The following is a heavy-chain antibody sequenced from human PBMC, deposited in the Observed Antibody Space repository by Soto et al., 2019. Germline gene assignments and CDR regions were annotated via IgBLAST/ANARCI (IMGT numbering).Heavy chain of an antibody. V-gene: IGHV5-10-1*01. CDR1: GYSFNTHW. Sequence: RGESLKISCKGSGYSFNTHWISWVRQMPGKGLEWMGRIDPSDSYTNYSPSFQGHVTISSDKSISTAYLQWSSLKASDTAMYYCARQRYSGSYSDYWGQGTLVTVS. J-gene: IGHJ4*02. CDR3: ARQRYSGSYSDY. D-gene: IGHD1-26*01. CDR2: IDPSDSYT.